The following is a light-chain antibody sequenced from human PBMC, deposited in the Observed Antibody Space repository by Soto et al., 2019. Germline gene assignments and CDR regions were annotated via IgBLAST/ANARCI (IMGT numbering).Light chain of an antibody. J-gene: IGLJ2*01. CDR2: EGS. CDR3: CSYAGSSSVV. Sequence: QSVLTQPASVSGSPGQSITISCTGTSSDVGSYNLVSWYQQHPGKAPKLMIYEGSKRPSGVSNRLSGSKSGNTASLTISGLQAEDEDDYYCCSYAGSSSVVFGGGTKLTVL. V-gene: IGLV2-23*01. CDR1: SSDVGSYNL.